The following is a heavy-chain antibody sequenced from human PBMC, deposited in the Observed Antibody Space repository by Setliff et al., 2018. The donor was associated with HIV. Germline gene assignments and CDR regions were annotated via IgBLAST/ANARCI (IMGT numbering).Heavy chain of an antibody. CDR3: ARGWEWGAPLDY. V-gene: IGHV4-39*07. CDR1: GASIGSSTYY. Sequence: TLSLTCTVSGASIGSSTYYWGCIRQPPGKGLEWIGSIYYSGSTYYNPSLKSRVTISRDTSKNQFSLKVSSVTAADTAVYYCARGWEWGAPLDYWGQGTLVTVSS. D-gene: IGHD1-26*01. J-gene: IGHJ4*02. CDR2: IYYSGST.